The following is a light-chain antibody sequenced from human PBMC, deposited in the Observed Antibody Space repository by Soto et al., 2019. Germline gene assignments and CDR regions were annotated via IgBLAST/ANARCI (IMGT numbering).Light chain of an antibody. CDR1: SSDVGGYNF. CDR2: EVN. CDR3: TSYAGGNNV. Sequence: QSALTQPPSASGSPGQSVTISCTGTSSDVGGYNFVSWYQQYPGKVPKLMVYEVNKRPSGVPDRFYGSKSGNTASLNVSGLQAEDEADYYCTSYAGGNNVFGTGTKLTVL. J-gene: IGLJ1*01. V-gene: IGLV2-8*01.